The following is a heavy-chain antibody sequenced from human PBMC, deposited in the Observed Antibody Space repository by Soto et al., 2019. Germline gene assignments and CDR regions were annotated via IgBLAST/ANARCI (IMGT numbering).Heavy chain of an antibody. J-gene: IGHJ6*02. V-gene: IGHV3-21*01. D-gene: IGHD5-18*01. Sequence: GGSLRLSCAASGFTFSSYSMNWVRQAPGKGLEWVSSISSSSSYIYYADSVKGRFTISRDNAKNSLYLQMNSLRAEDTAVYYCARWCRDTAMVGYYYYGMDVWGQGTTVTVSS. CDR2: ISSSSSYI. CDR3: ARWCRDTAMVGYYYYGMDV. CDR1: GFTFSSYS.